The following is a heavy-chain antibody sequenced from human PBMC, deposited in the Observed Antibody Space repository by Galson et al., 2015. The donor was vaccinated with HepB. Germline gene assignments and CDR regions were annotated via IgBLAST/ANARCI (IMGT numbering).Heavy chain of an antibody. CDR2: IIPVLGST. D-gene: IGHD2/OR15-2a*01. CDR1: GGIFSTFA. CDR3: AKSRWVNFLTLFRGPIPDVFDV. Sequence: SCKVSGGIFSTFAISWVRQAPGEGLAWMGRIIPVLGSTNYAQTFQGRVTISADTSATTAYLDLTSLRPDDTAVYYCAKSRWVNFLTLFRGPIPDVFDVWGQGAKVIVSS. V-gene: IGHV1-69*04. J-gene: IGHJ3*01.